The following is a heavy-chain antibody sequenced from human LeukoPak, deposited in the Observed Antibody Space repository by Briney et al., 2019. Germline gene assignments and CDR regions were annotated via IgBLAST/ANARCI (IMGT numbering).Heavy chain of an antibody. J-gene: IGHJ4*02. CDR3: ARDIWWFAKADY. CDR2: ISDYNGNT. Sequence: ASVKVSCKPSGYTFTSYGLCWVRQAPGQGIEWMGWISDYNGNTNYVQKLQGRVTMTTDTSTSTAYMELRSLRSDDAAVYYCARDIWWFAKADYWGQGTLVTVSS. CDR1: GYTFTSYG. D-gene: IGHD2-8*02. V-gene: IGHV1-18*01.